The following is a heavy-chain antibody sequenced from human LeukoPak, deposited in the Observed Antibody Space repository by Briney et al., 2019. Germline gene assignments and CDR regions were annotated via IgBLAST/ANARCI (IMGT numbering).Heavy chain of an antibody. J-gene: IGHJ4*02. CDR1: GFTFSSYG. CDR3: AKDMSSYDSSGYYWATFDY. CDR2: ISYDGSNK. Sequence: GGSLRLSCAASGFTFSSYGMHWVRQAPGKGLEWVAVISYDGSNKYYADSVKGRFTISRDNSKNTLYLQMNSLGAEDTAVYYCAKDMSSYDSSGYYWATFDYWGQGTLVTVSS. D-gene: IGHD3-22*01. V-gene: IGHV3-30*18.